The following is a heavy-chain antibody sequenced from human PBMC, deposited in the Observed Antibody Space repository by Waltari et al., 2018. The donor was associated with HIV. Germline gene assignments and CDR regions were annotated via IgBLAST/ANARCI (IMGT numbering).Heavy chain of an antibody. Sequence: EVQLVESGGGLVKPGGSLRLSYAASGFTFSSYTMTWVRQAPGKGLEWVASVSGSSGHTFYADSVKCRFTISRDNAKNSLFLQMNSLRAEDSGVYFCAREMVTVFVDYWGQGTLVAVSS. CDR1: GFTFSSYT. CDR3: AREMVTVFVDY. D-gene: IGHD5-18*01. CDR2: VSGSSGHT. J-gene: IGHJ4*02. V-gene: IGHV3-21*01.